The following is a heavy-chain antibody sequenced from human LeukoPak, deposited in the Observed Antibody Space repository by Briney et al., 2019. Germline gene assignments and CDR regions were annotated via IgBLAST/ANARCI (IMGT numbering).Heavy chain of an antibody. CDR1: GYTFTNYG. D-gene: IGHD2-2*01. V-gene: IGHV1-18*01. Sequence: GASVKVSCKASGYTFTNYGISWVRQAPGQGLEWMGWISAYNGNTDYAQKFQGRVTMTTDTSTSTAYMDLRSLRSDDTAVYYCARVGAYCTSTSCFDYWGLGALVTVSS. J-gene: IGHJ4*02. CDR3: ARVGAYCTSTSCFDY. CDR2: ISAYNGNT.